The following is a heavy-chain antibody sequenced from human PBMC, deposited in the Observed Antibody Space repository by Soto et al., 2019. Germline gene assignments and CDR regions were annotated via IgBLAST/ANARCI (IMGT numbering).Heavy chain of an antibody. CDR3: ARGLKMLRVFGLKTYYYYYMDV. V-gene: IGHV1-8*01. D-gene: IGHD3-10*01. J-gene: IGHJ6*03. Sequence: QVHLVQSGAEVKKPGASVKVSCKASGYTFTSYDLNWVRQVAGQGLEWMGWMNPNSGDTAYAQEFQGRVTMSRNTSISIDYMELSSLRPADTAVYYCARGLKMLRVFGLKTYYYYYMDVWGKGTTVTLS. CDR2: MNPNSGDT. CDR1: GYTFTSYD.